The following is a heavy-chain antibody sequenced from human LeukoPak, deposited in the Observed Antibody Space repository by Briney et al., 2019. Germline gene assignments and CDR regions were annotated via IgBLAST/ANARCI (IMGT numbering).Heavy chain of an antibody. Sequence: PGGSLRLSCAASGFTFSSYSMNWVRQAPGKGLEWVSGISWNSGSIGYADSVKGRFTISRDNAKNSLYLQMNSLRAEDTALYYCAKDEGSYGDYEDYYYYYGMDVWGQGTTVTVSS. CDR1: GFTFSSYS. J-gene: IGHJ6*02. CDR3: AKDEGSYGDYEDYYYYYGMDV. CDR2: ISWNSGSI. V-gene: IGHV3-9*01. D-gene: IGHD4-17*01.